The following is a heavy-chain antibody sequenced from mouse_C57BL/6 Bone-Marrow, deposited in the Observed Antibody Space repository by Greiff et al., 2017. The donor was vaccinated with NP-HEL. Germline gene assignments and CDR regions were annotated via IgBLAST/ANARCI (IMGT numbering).Heavy chain of an antibody. CDR3: ARESSDYYGSSDY. Sequence: VQLQQPGAELVKPGASVKMSCKASGSTFTSYWITWVKQRPGQGLEWIGDIYPGSGSTNYNEKFKSKATLTVDTSSSTAYMQLSSLTSEDSAVYYGARESSDYYGSSDYWGQGTTLTVSS. V-gene: IGHV1-55*01. D-gene: IGHD1-1*01. J-gene: IGHJ2*01. CDR2: IYPGSGST. CDR1: GSTFTSYW.